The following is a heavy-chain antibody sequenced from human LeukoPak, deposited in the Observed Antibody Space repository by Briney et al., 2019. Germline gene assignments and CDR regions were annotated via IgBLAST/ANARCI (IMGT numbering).Heavy chain of an antibody. Sequence: SQTLSLTCAVSGGSISSGGYYWGWIRQPPGKGLEWIGRIYHSGSTYYNPSLKSRVTISVDTSKNQFSLKLTSVTAADTAVYYCARVLGEFDYWGQGTLVTVSS. CDR1: GGSISSGGYY. D-gene: IGHD3-10*01. J-gene: IGHJ4*02. CDR3: ARVLGEFDY. V-gene: IGHV4-39*07. CDR2: IYHSGST.